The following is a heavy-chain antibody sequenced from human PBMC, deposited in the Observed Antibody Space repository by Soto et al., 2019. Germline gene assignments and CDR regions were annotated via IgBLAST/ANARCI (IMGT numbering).Heavy chain of an antibody. J-gene: IGHJ6*02. V-gene: IGHV1-69*06. CDR2: IIPIFGTA. CDR3: ARDLVRAATTSRYYYDGRDV. CDR1: GGTFSSYA. Sequence: QVQLVQSGAEVKKPGSSVKVSCKASGGTFSSYAISWVRQAPGQGLEWIGWIIPIFGTANYAQKFQGRVTITADKSTSTAYMELSSLRCEDTAVYYGARDLVRAATTSRYYYDGRDVWGQGTTVTVSS. D-gene: IGHD2-2*01.